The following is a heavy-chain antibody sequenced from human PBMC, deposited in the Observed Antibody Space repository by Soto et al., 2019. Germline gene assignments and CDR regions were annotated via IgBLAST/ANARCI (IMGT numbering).Heavy chain of an antibody. V-gene: IGHV1-69*19. CDR3: AREAQVNTPAFVY. J-gene: IGHJ4*02. D-gene: IGHD3-22*01. CDR1: GGTFNTYA. Sequence: QVQLVQSGAEMKKPGSSVKVSCQSSGGTFNTYAMNWVRQAPGQGPECMGDISPMFGAANYAPKFQGRVTIPADESTGTSYMQLSSLTSEATAIYLCAREAQVNTPAFVYWGQGTLVTVSS. CDR2: ISPMFGAA.